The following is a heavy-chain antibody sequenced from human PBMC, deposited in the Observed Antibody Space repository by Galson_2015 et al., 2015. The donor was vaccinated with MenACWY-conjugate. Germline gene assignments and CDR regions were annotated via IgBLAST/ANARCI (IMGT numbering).Heavy chain of an antibody. D-gene: IGHD1-20*01. V-gene: IGHV3-64*01. Sequence: SLRLSCAASGFTFSRYALHWVRQAPGKGLDHVSAISSNGFGTYYANSVKGRFTVSRDDSKNTLHLQMGSLRADDMAVYYCARGVTGNPFEWGQGTLVTVSS. CDR2: ISSNGFGT. CDR1: GFTFSRYA. J-gene: IGHJ4*02. CDR3: ARGVTGNPFE.